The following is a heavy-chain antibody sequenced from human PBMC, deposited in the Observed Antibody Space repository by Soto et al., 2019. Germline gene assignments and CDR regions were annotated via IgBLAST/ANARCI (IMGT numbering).Heavy chain of an antibody. CDR3: ARALDIGVAGAFAY. Sequence: HLVQSGAEVKTPGASVKVSCKTSGYSFTSFGFTWLRQAPGQGLEWMGWNNAHNGYTNYAQNLQGRVTLTTDTSTSTAYMELWSLRSDDTAVYYCARALDIGVAGAFAYWGQGTLVIVSS. J-gene: IGHJ4*02. V-gene: IGHV1-18*01. CDR2: NNAHNGYT. D-gene: IGHD6-19*01. CDR1: GYSFTSFG.